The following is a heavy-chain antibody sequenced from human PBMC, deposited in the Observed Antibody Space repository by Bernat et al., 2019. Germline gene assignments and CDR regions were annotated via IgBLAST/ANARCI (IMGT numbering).Heavy chain of an antibody. V-gene: IGHV4-59*01. CDR2: IYYSGST. Sequence: QVQLQESGPGLVKPSETLSLTCTVSGGSISSYYCSWIRQPPGKGLEWIGYIYYSGSTNYNPSLKSRVTISVDTSKTQFSLKLSSVTAADTAVYYCARFTVTSKPYYYYYYMDVWGKGTTVTVSS. CDR3: ARFTVTSKPYYYYYYMDV. D-gene: IGHD4-11*01. J-gene: IGHJ6*03. CDR1: GGSISSYY.